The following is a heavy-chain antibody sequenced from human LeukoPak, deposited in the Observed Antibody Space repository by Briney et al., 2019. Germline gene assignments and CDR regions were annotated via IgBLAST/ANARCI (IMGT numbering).Heavy chain of an antibody. Sequence: GGSLRLSCATSGFIFGIHYMSWVRQAPGRRPEWISYISGNGGDIAYADSVKGRFTISRDNARNLLYLQMNSLRVDDTAVYYCAKDGDHSSGWYPFDYWGQGTLVTVTS. CDR2: ISGNGGDI. CDR1: GFIFGIHY. J-gene: IGHJ4*02. V-gene: IGHV3-11*01. D-gene: IGHD6-19*01. CDR3: AKDGDHSSGWYPFDY.